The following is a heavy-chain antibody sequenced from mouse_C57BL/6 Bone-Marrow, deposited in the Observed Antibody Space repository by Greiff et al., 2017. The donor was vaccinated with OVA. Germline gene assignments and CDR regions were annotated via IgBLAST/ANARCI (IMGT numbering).Heavy chain of an antibody. D-gene: IGHD4-1*01. CDR1: GYTFTDHT. V-gene: IGHV1-78*01. CDR2: IYPRDGST. Sequence: VKLVESDAELVKPGASVKISCKVSGYTFTDHTIHWMKQRPEQGLEWIGYIYPRDGSTKYNEKFKGKATLTADKSSSTAYMQLNSLTSEDSAVYFCARRLLGGDWYFDVWGTGTTVTVSS. J-gene: IGHJ1*03. CDR3: ARRLLGGDWYFDV.